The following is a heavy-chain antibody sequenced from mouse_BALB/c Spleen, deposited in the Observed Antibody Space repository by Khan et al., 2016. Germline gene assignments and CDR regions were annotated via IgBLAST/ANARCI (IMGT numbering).Heavy chain of an antibody. D-gene: IGHD1-2*01. J-gene: IGHJ4*01. Sequence: QVRLQQSGAELVKPGASVKLSCKASGYTFTSYYMYWVKQRPGQGLEWIGEINPSTGGTNFNEKFKSKATLTVDKSSSTAYMQLSSLTSEDSAFYYCTRALRLRYYYVMDYWGQGTSVTISS. CDR1: GYTFTSYY. CDR3: TRALRLRYYYVMDY. CDR2: INPSTGGT. V-gene: IGHV1S81*02.